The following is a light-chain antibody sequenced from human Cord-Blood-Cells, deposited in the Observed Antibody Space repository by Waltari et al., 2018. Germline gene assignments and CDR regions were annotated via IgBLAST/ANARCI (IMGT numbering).Light chain of an antibody. CDR1: SSDVGGYNY. CDR3: SSYTSSSTWV. CDR2: DVS. J-gene: IGLJ3*02. Sequence: QSALTQPASVSGSPGQSITISCTGTSSDVGGYNYVSWYQQHPGKAPKLMIYDVSKRPSGFSNPFSGSKSGNTASLTISGLQAEDEADYYCSSYTSSSTWVFGGGTKLTVL. V-gene: IGLV2-14*01.